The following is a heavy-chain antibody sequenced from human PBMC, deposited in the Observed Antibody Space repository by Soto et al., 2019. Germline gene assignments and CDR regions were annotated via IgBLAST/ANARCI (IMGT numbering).Heavy chain of an antibody. CDR1: GFTFIEYS. CDR2: ITHSGTYV. D-gene: IGHD5-12*01. CDR3: ARARGNDWYSDY. Sequence: PGWSLRLACTSSGFTFIEYSMSWVRQAPGKGLEWVSSITHSGTYVYYADSVKGRFTISRDSASNSLFLQMTSLRAEDTAVYHCARARGNDWYSDYWGQGTLVTVSS. V-gene: IGHV3-21*01. J-gene: IGHJ4*02.